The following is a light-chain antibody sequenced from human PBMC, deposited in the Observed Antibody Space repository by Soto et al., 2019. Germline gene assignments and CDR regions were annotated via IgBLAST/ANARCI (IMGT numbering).Light chain of an antibody. CDR3: QHYGYSQWT. Sequence: LTQCPATLILSLGERATLSCRASQSVSSYLAWYQQKPGQAPRLLIYEASNRATGIPARFSGSGSGTEFTLTITRLEPEDSAVYFCQHYGYSQWTFGQGTKVDIK. CDR2: EAS. J-gene: IGKJ1*01. CDR1: QSVSSY. V-gene: IGKV3-11*01.